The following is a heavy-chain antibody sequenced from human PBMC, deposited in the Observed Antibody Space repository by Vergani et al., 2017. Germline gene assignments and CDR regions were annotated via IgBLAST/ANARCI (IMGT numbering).Heavy chain of an antibody. CDR3: ARLYGRDSSGSKYFDY. Sequence: EVQLVQSGAEVKKPGASLKISCQISGYSFTNYWIGWVRQMPGKGLEWMGIIHPADSDTRYSPSFQGQVTISVAKSISTAYLQRSSLRASDSAMYYCARLYGRDSSGSKYFDYWGQGTLVTVSS. J-gene: IGHJ4*02. CDR1: GYSFTNYW. CDR2: IHPADSDT. D-gene: IGHD3-22*01. V-gene: IGHV5-51*01.